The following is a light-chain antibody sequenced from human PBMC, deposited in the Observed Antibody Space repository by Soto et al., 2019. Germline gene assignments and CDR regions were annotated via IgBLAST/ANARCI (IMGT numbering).Light chain of an antibody. CDR2: EGS. V-gene: IGLV2-23*01. CDR1: SSDVGSYNL. Sequence: QSALTQPASVSGSPGQSITISCTGTSSDVGSYNLVSWYQQHPGKAPKLMIYEGSKRPSGVSNRFSGSKSGNTASLTISGLQAEDEADYYCCSDAGSSPHVFGTGTKVTDL. J-gene: IGLJ1*01. CDR3: CSDAGSSPHV.